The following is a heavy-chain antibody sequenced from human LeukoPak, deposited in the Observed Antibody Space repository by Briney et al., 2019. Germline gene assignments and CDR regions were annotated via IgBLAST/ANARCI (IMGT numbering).Heavy chain of an antibody. CDR1: GFTFSNHW. D-gene: IGHD3-10*02. J-gene: IGHJ4*02. CDR3: ARSYVKTFDY. Sequence: TGGSLRLSCGASGFTFSNHWMTWVRQAPGKGLEWVAQIKPDGTERYYVDSLEGRFTISRGNAKNSLFLQMNSLRAEDTAVYYCARSYVKTFDYWGQGTLVTVSS. V-gene: IGHV3-7*01. CDR2: IKPDGTER.